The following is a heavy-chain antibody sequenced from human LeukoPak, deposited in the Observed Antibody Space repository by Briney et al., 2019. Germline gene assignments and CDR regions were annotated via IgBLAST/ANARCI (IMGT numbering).Heavy chain of an antibody. CDR3: ARGQKYQLLWNYYYYMDV. CDR2: INHSGST. Sequence: PSETLSLTCAVYGGSFSGYYWSWIRQPPGKGLEWIGEINHSGSTNYNPSLKSRVTISVDTSKNQFSLKLSSVTAADTAVYYCARGQKYQLLWNYYYYMDVWGKGTTVTVSS. V-gene: IGHV4-34*01. D-gene: IGHD2-2*01. CDR1: GGSFSGYY. J-gene: IGHJ6*03.